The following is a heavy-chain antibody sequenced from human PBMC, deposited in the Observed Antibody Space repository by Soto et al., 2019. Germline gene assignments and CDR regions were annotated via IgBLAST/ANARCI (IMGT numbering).Heavy chain of an antibody. D-gene: IGHD3-22*01. CDR2: ISYGGGTT. J-gene: IGHJ4*02. CDR3: AKNPGYYYDSTGYHFDY. V-gene: IGHV3-23*01. Sequence: GGSLRLSCAASEFTFSSYAMSWVSQAPGKGLEWVSAISYGGGTTYYADSVKGRFTISRDNSKNTLYLQMNSLRAEDTAVYYCAKNPGYYYDSTGYHFDYWGQGTLVTVSS. CDR1: EFTFSSYA.